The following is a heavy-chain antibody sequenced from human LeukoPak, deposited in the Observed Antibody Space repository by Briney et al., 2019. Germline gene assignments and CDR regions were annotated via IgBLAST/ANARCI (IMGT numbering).Heavy chain of an antibody. Sequence: GGSLRLSCATSGFIFSSYWMCWLRQAPGKGLAWVANIKSDGSEEYFGASVKGRFTISRDNDKNSLYLQMNSRRGEDTAVYYGGGGDLWLGHWGQGSLVTVSS. CDR1: GFIFSSYW. D-gene: IGHD3-10*01. J-gene: IGHJ4*02. CDR2: IKSDGSEE. CDR3: GGGDLWLGH. V-gene: IGHV3-7*01.